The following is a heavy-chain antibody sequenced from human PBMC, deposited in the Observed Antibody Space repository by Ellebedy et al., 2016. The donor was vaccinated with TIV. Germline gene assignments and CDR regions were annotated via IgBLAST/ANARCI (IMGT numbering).Heavy chain of an antibody. CDR1: GFTFSDYY. V-gene: IGHV3-11*04. CDR2: ISSSGSTV. Sequence: GESLKISCAASGFTFSDYYMSWIRQAPGKGLEWVSYISSSGSTVYYVDSVKGRFTISRDNAKNSLYLQMNSLRVEDTAVYYCARANCTSSSCYKAGFDYWGQGTLVTVSS. D-gene: IGHD2-2*02. CDR3: ARANCTSSSCYKAGFDY. J-gene: IGHJ4*02.